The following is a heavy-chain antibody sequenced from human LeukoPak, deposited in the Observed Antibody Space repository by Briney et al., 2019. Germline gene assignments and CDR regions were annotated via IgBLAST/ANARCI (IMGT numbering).Heavy chain of an antibody. V-gene: IGHV3-9*01. Sequence: PGRSLRLSCAASGFTFDDYAMHWVRQAPGKGLEWVSGISWNSGSIGYADSVKGRFTISRDNAKNSLYLQMNSLRAEDTALYYCAKDIFRYSSSGHFDYWGQGTLVTVSS. CDR3: AKDIFRYSSSGHFDY. J-gene: IGHJ4*02. CDR2: ISWNSGSI. CDR1: GFTFDDYA. D-gene: IGHD6-6*01.